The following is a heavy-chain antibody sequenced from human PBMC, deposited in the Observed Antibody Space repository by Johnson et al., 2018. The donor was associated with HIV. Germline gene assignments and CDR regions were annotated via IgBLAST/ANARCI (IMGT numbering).Heavy chain of an antibody. V-gene: IGHV3-33*08. CDR3: ARRSIRSDGFDI. CDR1: GLSFSNFG. J-gene: IGHJ3*02. D-gene: IGHD4-11*01. Sequence: QVQLVESGGGVVQPGESLTLSCVVSGLSFSNFGIHWVRQAPGKGPEWVAVISFDGNLKKYADSVKGRFTISRDNSKNTLYLQMNSLRAEDTAVYYCARRSIRSDGFDIWGQGTMVTVSS. CDR2: ISFDGNLK.